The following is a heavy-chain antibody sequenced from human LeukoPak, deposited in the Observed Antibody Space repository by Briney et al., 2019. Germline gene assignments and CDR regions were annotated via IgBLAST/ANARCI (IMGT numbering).Heavy chain of an antibody. CDR2: IYHSGST. D-gene: IGHD3-10*01. CDR3: ARGGYYGSGNDFRFDP. CDR1: GGSISNND. V-gene: IGHV4-59*01. Sequence: SETLSLTCTVSGGSISNNDWSWIRQPPGKGLEWIGSIYHSGSTYYNPSLKSRVTISVDTSKNQFSLKLNSVTAADTAVYYCARGGYYGSGNDFRFDPWGQGTLVTVSS. J-gene: IGHJ5*02.